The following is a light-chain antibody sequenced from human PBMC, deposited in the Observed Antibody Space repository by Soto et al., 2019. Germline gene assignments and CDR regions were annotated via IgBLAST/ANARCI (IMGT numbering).Light chain of an antibody. CDR2: EPS. V-gene: IGLV2-14*02. CDR1: SSDVGSYDP. J-gene: IGLJ1*01. CDR3: QSYDSSLSGSHV. Sequence: QSALTQPASVSGSPGQSITISCTGTSSDVGSYDPVSWYQHRPGKTPKLVIYEPSRRPSGVSSRFSGSRSGNTASLTISGLQAEDEAVYYCQSYDSSLSGSHVFGTGTKLTVL.